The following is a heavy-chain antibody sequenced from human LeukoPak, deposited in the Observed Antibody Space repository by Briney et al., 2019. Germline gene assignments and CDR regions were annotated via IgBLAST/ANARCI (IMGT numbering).Heavy chain of an antibody. J-gene: IGHJ6*03. CDR2: ISGSGGST. CDR3: AKGEYPLPYYYYMDV. Sequence: LPGGSLRLSCAASGFTFSSYAMSWVRQAPGKGLEWVSAISGSGGSTYYADSVKGRFTISRDNSKNTLYLQMNSLGAEDTAVYYCAKGEYPLPYYYYMDVWGKGTTVTVSS. D-gene: IGHD2/OR15-2a*01. V-gene: IGHV3-23*01. CDR1: GFTFSSYA.